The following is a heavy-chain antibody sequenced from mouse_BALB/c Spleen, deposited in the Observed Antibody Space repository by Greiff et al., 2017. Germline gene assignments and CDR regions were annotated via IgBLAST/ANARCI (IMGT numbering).Heavy chain of an antibody. CDR2: INPSSGYT. CDR1: GYTFTSYT. CDR3: NGWGSLLLRFHFAY. Sequence: QVQLKESAAELARPGASVKMSCKASGYTFTSYTMHWVKQRPGQGLEWIGYINPSSGYTEYNQKFKDKTTLTADKSSSTAYLQLSSLTSEDTAVYYCNGWGSLLLRFHFAYWGQGTLVTVSA. J-gene: IGHJ3*01. D-gene: IGHD1-1*01. V-gene: IGHV1-4*02.